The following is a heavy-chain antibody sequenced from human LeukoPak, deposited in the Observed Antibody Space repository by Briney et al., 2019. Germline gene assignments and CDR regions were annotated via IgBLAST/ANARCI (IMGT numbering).Heavy chain of an antibody. CDR1: GGSFSGYY. CDR3: ASSDAVVVAATSSYFDY. CDR2: INHSGST. V-gene: IGHV4-34*01. D-gene: IGHD2-15*01. Sequence: SETLSLTCAVYGGSFSGYYWGWIRQPPGKGLEWIGEINHSGSTNYNPSLKSRVTISVDTSKNQFSLKLSSVTAADTAVYYCASSDAVVVAATSSYFDYWGQGTLVTVSS. J-gene: IGHJ4*02.